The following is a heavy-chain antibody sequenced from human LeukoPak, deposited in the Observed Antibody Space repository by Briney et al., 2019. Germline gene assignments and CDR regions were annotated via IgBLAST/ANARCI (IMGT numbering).Heavy chain of an antibody. CDR1: GYTFTNYG. J-gene: IGHJ4*02. CDR2: ICAYNGNT. Sequence: ASVKVSCKASGYTFTNYGLSWVRQAPGQGLEWMGWICAYNGNTNYAQNRQGRVTMTTDTSTSTAYMELRSLRSDDTAVYFCARGHGDHSFDYWGQGTLVTVSS. D-gene: IGHD4-17*01. CDR3: ARGHGDHSFDY. V-gene: IGHV1-18*01.